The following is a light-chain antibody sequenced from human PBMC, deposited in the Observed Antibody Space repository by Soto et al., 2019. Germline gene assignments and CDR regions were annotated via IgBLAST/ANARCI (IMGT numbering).Light chain of an antibody. CDR3: QTWVTGIQV. CDR2: LNSDGSH. J-gene: IGLJ2*01. CDR1: SGHSSYA. V-gene: IGLV4-69*01. Sequence: QSVLTQSPSASASLGASVKLTCTLSSGHSSYAIAWHQQRPEKGPRYLMKLNSDGSHSKGDGIPDRFSGSSSGAERYLTISSLQSEDEADYYCQTWVTGIQVFGGGTKRTVL.